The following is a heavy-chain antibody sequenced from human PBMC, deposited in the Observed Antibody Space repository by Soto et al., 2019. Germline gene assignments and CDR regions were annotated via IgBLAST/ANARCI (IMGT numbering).Heavy chain of an antibody. CDR2: ISSSGGRT. Sequence: GGSLRLSCVASGFTFSNSAMSWVRHVPGKGLEWAAGISSSGGRTNYADSVKGRFTISRDNAKDTLYLQMNSLRAEDTALYYCAKVQEFCGFNCYIVDSWGQGIGVTVSS. CDR1: GFTFSNSA. CDR3: AKVQEFCGFNCYIVDS. J-gene: IGHJ4*02. D-gene: IGHD2-21*02. V-gene: IGHV3-23*01.